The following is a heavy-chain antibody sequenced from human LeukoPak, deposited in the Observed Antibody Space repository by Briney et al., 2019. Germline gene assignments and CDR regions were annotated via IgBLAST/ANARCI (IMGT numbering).Heavy chain of an antibody. CDR3: ARDQVGDYLNWFDP. D-gene: IGHD4-17*01. V-gene: IGHV3-21*01. J-gene: IGHJ5*02. Sequence: GGSLRLFCAASGFTFSSYSMHWVRQAPGKGLEWVSSISSSSSYIYYADSVKGRFTISRDNAKNSLYLQMNSLRAEDTAVYYCARDQVGDYLNWFDPWGQGTLVTVSS. CDR1: GFTFSSYS. CDR2: ISSSSSYI.